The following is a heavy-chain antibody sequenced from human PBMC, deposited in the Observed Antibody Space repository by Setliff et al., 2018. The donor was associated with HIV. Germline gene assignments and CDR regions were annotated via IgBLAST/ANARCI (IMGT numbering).Heavy chain of an antibody. J-gene: IGHJ1*01. V-gene: IGHV2-5*01. CDR1: GFSLSTSGVG. D-gene: IGHD6-13*01. CDR2: IYWKDDK. CDR3: AHMYSSSWYLSPSEHFRH. Sequence: ESGPTLVNPTETLTLTCTVSGFSLSTSGVGVGWIRQPPGKALEWLGIIYWKDDKRYRPSLKHRLTLSKDTSRDQVVLTMTNMDPVDTATYYCAHMYSSSWYLSPSEHFRHWGQGTLVTVSS.